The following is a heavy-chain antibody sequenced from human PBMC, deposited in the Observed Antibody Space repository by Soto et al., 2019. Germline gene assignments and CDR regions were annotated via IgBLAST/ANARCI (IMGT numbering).Heavy chain of an antibody. V-gene: IGHV1-69*06. CDR1: GGTFSSYA. J-gene: IGHJ6*02. D-gene: IGHD3-10*01. Sequence: ASVEVSCEASGGTFSSYAMSWVRQAPGQGLEWMGGITPIFGTANYAQKFQGRVTITADKSTSTAYMELSSLRSEDTAVYYCARGGPTMVRGADYGMDVWGQGTTVTVSS. CDR3: ARGGPTMVRGADYGMDV. CDR2: ITPIFGTA.